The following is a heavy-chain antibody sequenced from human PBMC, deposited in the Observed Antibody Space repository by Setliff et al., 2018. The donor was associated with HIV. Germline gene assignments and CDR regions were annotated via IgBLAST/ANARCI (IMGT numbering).Heavy chain of an antibody. J-gene: IGHJ4*02. CDR1: GGSVSDTSYY. V-gene: IGHV4-39*01. D-gene: IGHD5-12*01. CDR3: ARLGDSGYDFRGYFDY. Sequence: SETLSLTCTVSGGSVSDTSYYWGWIRQPPGKGLEWLANVYYSGGTYFNPSLNSRVTISVDTSRNQFSLKLTSVTAADTALYFCARLGDSGYDFRGYFDYWGQGKLVTVSS. CDR2: VYYSGGT.